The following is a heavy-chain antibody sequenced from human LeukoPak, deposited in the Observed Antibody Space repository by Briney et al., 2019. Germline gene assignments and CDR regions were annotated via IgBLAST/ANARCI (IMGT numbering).Heavy chain of an antibody. J-gene: IGHJ4*02. CDR1: GGTFSSYA. V-gene: IGHV1-69*13. CDR3: ARDHVRYYGSGSYGEFDY. Sequence: SVKVSCKASGGTFSSYAISWVRQAPGQGLEWMGGIIPIFGTANYAQKFQGRVTITADESTSTAYTELSSLRSEDTAVYYCARDHVRYYGSGSYGEFDYWGQGTLVTVSS. D-gene: IGHD3-10*01. CDR2: IIPIFGTA.